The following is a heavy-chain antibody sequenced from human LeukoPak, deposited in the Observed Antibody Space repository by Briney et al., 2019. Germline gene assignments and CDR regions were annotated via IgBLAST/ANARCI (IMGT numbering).Heavy chain of an antibody. V-gene: IGHV4-30-4*08. J-gene: IGHJ5*02. CDR2: IYYSGST. CDR3: ARDNTVTHDGWFDP. CDR1: GGSISSGDYY. D-gene: IGHD4-11*01. Sequence: SQTLSLTCTVSGGSISSGDYYWSWIRQPPGKGLEWIGYIYYSGSTNYNPSLKSRLTISVETSKKQSTLKLSSVTAADTAVYYCARDNTVTHDGWFDPWGQGTLVTVSS.